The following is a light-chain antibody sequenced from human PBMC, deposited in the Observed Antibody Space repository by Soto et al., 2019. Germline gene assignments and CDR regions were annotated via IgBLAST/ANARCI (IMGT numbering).Light chain of an antibody. CDR3: SSYAGSSNV. CDR1: SSDTAGYNY. CDR2: EVN. Sequence: QSALTQPASVSGSPGQSITISCTGTSSDTAGYNYVSWYQQHPGKAPKLMIYEVNKRPSGVPDRFSGSKSGNTASLTVSGLQAEDEADYYCSSYAGSSNVFGTGTKVTVL. J-gene: IGLJ1*01. V-gene: IGLV2-8*01.